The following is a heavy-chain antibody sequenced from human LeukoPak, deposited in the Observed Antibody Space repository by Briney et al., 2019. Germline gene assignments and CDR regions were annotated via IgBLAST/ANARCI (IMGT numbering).Heavy chain of an antibody. Sequence: GGSLRLSCAASGFTFNGYWMAWVRQAPGKGLEWVANIKQDGSEKYYVDSVKDRFTISRDNTENSLYLQMNSLRAEDTAVYYCAREGGYGDIDSWGQGTLVTVSS. CDR3: AREGGYGDIDS. J-gene: IGHJ4*02. D-gene: IGHD4-17*01. V-gene: IGHV3-7*05. CDR2: IKQDGSEK. CDR1: GFTFNGYW.